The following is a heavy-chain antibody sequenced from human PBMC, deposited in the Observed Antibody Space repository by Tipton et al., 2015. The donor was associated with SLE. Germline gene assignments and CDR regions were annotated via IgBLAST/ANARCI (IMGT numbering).Heavy chain of an antibody. J-gene: IGHJ4*02. Sequence: LRLSCAVYGGSFSSYYWSWIRQPPGKGLEWIGEINHSGSTNYNPSLKSRVTISVDTSKNQFSLKLSSVTAADTAVYYCARGGKGSGSWSYFDYWGQGTLVTVSS. V-gene: IGHV4-34*01. CDR3: ARGGKGSGSWSYFDY. CDR2: INHSGST. D-gene: IGHD3-10*01. CDR1: GGSFSSYY.